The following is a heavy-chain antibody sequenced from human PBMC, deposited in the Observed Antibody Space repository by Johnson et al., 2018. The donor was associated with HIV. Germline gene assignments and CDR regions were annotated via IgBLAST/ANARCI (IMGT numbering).Heavy chain of an antibody. J-gene: IGHJ3*02. CDR1: GFTFSSYA. Sequence: VQLVESGGGVVQPGRSLRLSCAASGFTFSSYAMHWVRQAPGKGLEWVAVISYDGSNKYYADYVKGRFTISRDNSKNTLYLQMNSLRAEDTAVYYCAKEGTYYNFWSGYPKGDDFDIWGQGTMVTVSS. CDR3: AKEGTYYNFWSGYPKGDDFDI. V-gene: IGHV3-30*04. D-gene: IGHD3-3*01. CDR2: ISYDGSNK.